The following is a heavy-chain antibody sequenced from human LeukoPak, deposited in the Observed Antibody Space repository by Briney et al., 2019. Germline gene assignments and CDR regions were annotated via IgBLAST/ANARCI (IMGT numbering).Heavy chain of an antibody. J-gene: IGHJ6*03. V-gene: IGHV4-39*02. CDR2: IYYSGST. Sequence: PSETLSLTCTVSGGSISSSSYYWGWIRQPPGKGLEWIGSIYYSGSTHYNPSLKSRVTISVDTSKNQFSLKLSSVTAADTAVYYCAREGRYYYYYMDVWGKGTTVTVSS. CDR3: AREGRYYYYYMDV. CDR1: GGSISSSSYY.